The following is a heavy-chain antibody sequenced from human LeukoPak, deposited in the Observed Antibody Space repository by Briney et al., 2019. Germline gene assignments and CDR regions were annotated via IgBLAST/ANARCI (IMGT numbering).Heavy chain of an antibody. D-gene: IGHD3-10*01. Sequence: KSSETLSLTCTVSGGSISSDYWSWIRQPPGKGLEWIGYIYYSGSTNYNPSLKSLVTISVDTSKNQFSLKLSSVPAADTAVYYCARVGGVGLLWFGERSNWFDPWGQGTMVTVSS. J-gene: IGHJ5*02. V-gene: IGHV4-59*01. CDR3: ARVGGVGLLWFGERSNWFDP. CDR1: GGSISSDY. CDR2: IYYSGST.